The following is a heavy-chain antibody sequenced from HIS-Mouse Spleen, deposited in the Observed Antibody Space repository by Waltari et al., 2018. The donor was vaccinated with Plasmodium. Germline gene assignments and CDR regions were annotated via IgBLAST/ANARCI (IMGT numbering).Heavy chain of an antibody. V-gene: IGHV3-7*01. J-gene: IGHJ2*01. CDR3: ASSWYWYFDL. CDR1: GCPFSSYW. D-gene: IGHD6-13*01. Sequence: EVLLVESGGGLVQPGGSLRLSCAASGCPFSSYWMGWVRQVPGKGLEWVANIKQDGSEKYYVDSVKGRFTISRDNAKNSLYLQMNSLRAEDTAVYYCASSWYWYFDLWGRGTLVTVSS. CDR2: IKQDGSEK.